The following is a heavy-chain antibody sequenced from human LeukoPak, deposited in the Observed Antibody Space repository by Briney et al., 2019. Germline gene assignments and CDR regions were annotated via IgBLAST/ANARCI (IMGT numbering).Heavy chain of an antibody. V-gene: IGHV4-61*02. Sequence: PSQTLSLTCTVSGGSISSGSYYWSWIRQPAGKGLEWIGRIYTSGSTNYNPSLKSRVTISVDTSKNQFSLKLSSVTAADTAVYYCARVARNHYGGNPGGAFDIWGQGTMVTVSS. CDR1: GGSISSGSYY. D-gene: IGHD4-23*01. CDR2: IYTSGST. J-gene: IGHJ3*02. CDR3: ARVARNHYGGNPGGAFDI.